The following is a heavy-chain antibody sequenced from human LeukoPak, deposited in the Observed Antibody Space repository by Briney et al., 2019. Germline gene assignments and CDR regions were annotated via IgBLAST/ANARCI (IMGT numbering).Heavy chain of an antibody. J-gene: IGHJ4*02. V-gene: IGHV3-21*01. Sequence: NSGGSLRLSCAASGFTFSSYSMNWVRQAPGKGLEWVSSISSSSSYIYYADSVKGRFTISGDNAKNSLYLQMNSLRAEDTAVYYCASGYSYGYRNFDYWGQGTLVTVSS. CDR1: GFTFSSYS. CDR2: ISSSSSYI. CDR3: ASGYSYGYRNFDY. D-gene: IGHD5-18*01.